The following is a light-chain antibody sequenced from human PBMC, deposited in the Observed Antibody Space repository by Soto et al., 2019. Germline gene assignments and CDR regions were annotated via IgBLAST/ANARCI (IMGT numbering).Light chain of an antibody. Sequence: EIVMTQSPSTLSVSPGGGATLSLSASQSVSSKLAWYQQKPGQAPRLLIYGASTRATGIPARFSGSGSGTEFTLTISSLQSEDFAVYYCQQYNSWPLTFGGGTKVDI. CDR1: QSVSSK. V-gene: IGKV3-15*01. CDR3: QQYNSWPLT. J-gene: IGKJ4*01. CDR2: GAS.